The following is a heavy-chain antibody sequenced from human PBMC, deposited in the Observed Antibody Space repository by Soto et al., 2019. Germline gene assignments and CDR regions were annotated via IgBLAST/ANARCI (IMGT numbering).Heavy chain of an antibody. D-gene: IGHD3-22*01. V-gene: IGHV1-69*13. J-gene: IGHJ5*02. CDR3: TRDLYYFDSSAYYGHNWFDP. Sequence: ASVKVSCKASGYSFTNYDISWVRQAPGQGLEWMGGIIPMFGTTTYAENFQGRVTITADESTSTAYMELTSLRSEDTAVYYCTRDLYYFDSSAYYGHNWFDPWGQGTRVTVSS. CDR2: IIPMFGTT. CDR1: GYSFTNYD.